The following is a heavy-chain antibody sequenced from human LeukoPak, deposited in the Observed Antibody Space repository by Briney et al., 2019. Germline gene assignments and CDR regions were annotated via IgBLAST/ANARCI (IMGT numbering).Heavy chain of an antibody. CDR2: FDPEDGET. D-gene: IGHD3-3*01. CDR3: ATVGLRFLEEEDDY. CDR1: GYTLTELS. J-gene: IGHJ4*02. V-gene: IGHV1-24*01. Sequence: GASVKVSCKVSGYTLTELSMHWVRQAPGKGLEWMGGFDPEDGETIYAQKFQGRVTITEDTSTDTAYMELSSLRSEDTAVYYCATVGLRFLEEEDDYWGQGTLVTISS.